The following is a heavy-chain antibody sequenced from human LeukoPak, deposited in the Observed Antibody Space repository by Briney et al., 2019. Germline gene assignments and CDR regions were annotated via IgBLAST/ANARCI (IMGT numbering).Heavy chain of an antibody. CDR2: ITNSGGTA. J-gene: IGHJ4*02. V-gene: IGHV3-23*01. CDR3: ARGQEFDDGVFDS. Sequence: GGSLRLSCAASGFSFSSFAMTWVRQAPGKGLEWVSTITNSGGTACNANSVKGLFTISRDNSKNTEYLQMNSLRVEDTAIYYCARGQEFDDGVFDSWGQGTLVTVSS. D-gene: IGHD3-16*01. CDR1: GFSFSSFA.